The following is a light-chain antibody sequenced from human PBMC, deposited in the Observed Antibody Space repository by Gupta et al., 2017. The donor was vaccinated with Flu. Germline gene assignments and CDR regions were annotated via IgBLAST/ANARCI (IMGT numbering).Light chain of an antibody. J-gene: IGLJ1*01. CDR2: DVS. CDR3: SSYTSTSTFYV. V-gene: IGLV2-14*01. Sequence: QSALTQPASVSGSPGQSITISCTGTSSDVGRSDSVSWYQQYPGKAPKLLICDVSSRPSGVSSRFSGSKSGNTASLTISGLQAEDETDYFCSSYTSTSTFYVFGTGTKVTVL. CDR1: SSDVGRSDS.